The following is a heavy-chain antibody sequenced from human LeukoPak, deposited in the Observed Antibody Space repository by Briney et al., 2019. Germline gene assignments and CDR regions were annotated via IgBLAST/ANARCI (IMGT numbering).Heavy chain of an antibody. V-gene: IGHV3-33*01. CDR3: ARDCGGDCYSEYFQH. CDR2: IWYDGSNK. Sequence: PGRSLRLSCAASGFTFSSYGMHWVRQAPGKGLEWVAVIWYDGSNKYYADSVKGRFTISRDNSKNTLYLQMNSLRAEDTAVYYCARDCGGDCYSEYFQHWGQGTLVTVSS. D-gene: IGHD2-21*02. J-gene: IGHJ1*01. CDR1: GFTFSSYG.